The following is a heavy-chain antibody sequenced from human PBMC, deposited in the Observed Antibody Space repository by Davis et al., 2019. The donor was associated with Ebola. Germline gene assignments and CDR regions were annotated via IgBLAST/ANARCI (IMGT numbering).Heavy chain of an antibody. V-gene: IGHV1-8*02. J-gene: IGHJ4*02. Sequence: ASVKVSCKTSGYVFTTYDINWVRQATGQGLEWMGSTNPHTGQVVYAEKFQGRVTMTWNTSVSTAYMGLSSLRSEDTAVYFCARGPRIAPAGTHWGQGTPVSVSS. CDR3: ARGPRIAPAGTH. D-gene: IGHD6-13*01. CDR1: GYVFTTYD. CDR2: TNPHTGQV.